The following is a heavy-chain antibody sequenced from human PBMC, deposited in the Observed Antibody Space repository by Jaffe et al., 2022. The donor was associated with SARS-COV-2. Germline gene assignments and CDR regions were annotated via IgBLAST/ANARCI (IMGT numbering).Heavy chain of an antibody. CDR3: ARNYFDGSGYFY. Sequence: QLQLQESGPGLVKPSETLSLTCTVSGGSISSSSYYWVWIRQPPGEGLEWIGSMYYSGSTHYNPSLKNRVTMSVATSKSQFSLKVSSVTAADTAVYYCARNYFDGSGYFYWGQGTRVTVSS. J-gene: IGHJ4*02. V-gene: IGHV4-39*01. CDR1: GGSISSSSYY. D-gene: IGHD3-22*01. CDR2: MYYSGST.